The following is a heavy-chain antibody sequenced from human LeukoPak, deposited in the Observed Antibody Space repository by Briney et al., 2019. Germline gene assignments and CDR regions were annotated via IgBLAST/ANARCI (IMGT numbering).Heavy chain of an antibody. CDR1: GGSIGSYY. Sequence: SETLSLTCTVSGGSIGSYYWSWIRQPPGKGLEWIGYIYYSGSTNFNPSLKSRVTISVDTSKNQFSLKLSSVTAADTAVYYCARHVAANWFDPWGQGTLVTVSP. CDR3: ARHVAANWFDP. CDR2: IYYSGST. V-gene: IGHV4-59*08. D-gene: IGHD2-21*01. J-gene: IGHJ5*02.